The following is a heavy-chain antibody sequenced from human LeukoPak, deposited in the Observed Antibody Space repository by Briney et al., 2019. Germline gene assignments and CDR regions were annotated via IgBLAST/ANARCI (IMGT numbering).Heavy chain of an antibody. CDR1: GGTFSSYA. V-gene: IGHV1-69*04. Sequence: SVKVSCKASGGTFSSYAISWVRQAPGQGLEWMGRIIPILGIANYAQKFQGRVTITADKSTSTAYMELSSLRSEDTAVYYCEIHSSSSGRGGYWGQGTLVTVSS. D-gene: IGHD6-13*01. J-gene: IGHJ4*02. CDR3: EIHSSSSGRGGY. CDR2: IIPILGIA.